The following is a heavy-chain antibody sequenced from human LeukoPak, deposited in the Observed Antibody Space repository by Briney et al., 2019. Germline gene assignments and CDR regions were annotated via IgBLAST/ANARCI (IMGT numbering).Heavy chain of an antibody. V-gene: IGHV4-59*01. CDR2: IYYSGST. CDR1: GGSISSYY. J-gene: IGHJ6*02. D-gene: IGHD3-22*01. Sequence: PSETLSLTCTVSGGSISSYYWSWIRPPPGKGLEWIGYIYYSGSTNYNPSLKSRVTISVDTSKNQFSLKLSSVTAADTAVYYCARDPTYYYDSSGTYYYYGMDVWGQGTTVTVSS. CDR3: ARDPTYYYDSSGTYYYYGMDV.